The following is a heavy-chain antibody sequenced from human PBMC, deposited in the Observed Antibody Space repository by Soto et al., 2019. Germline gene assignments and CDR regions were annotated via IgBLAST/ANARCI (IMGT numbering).Heavy chain of an antibody. D-gene: IGHD3-10*01. V-gene: IGHV4-39*02. CDR1: GGSISSSSYY. CDR3: ARERGDYYGSGTPRGPFKYYYYGMDV. Sequence: SETLSLTCTVSGGSISSSSYYWGWIRQPPGKGLEWIGSIYYSGSTYYNPSLKSRVTISVDTSKNQFSLKLSSVTAADTAVYYCARERGDYYGSGTPRGPFKYYYYGMDVWGQGTTVT. J-gene: IGHJ6*02. CDR2: IYYSGST.